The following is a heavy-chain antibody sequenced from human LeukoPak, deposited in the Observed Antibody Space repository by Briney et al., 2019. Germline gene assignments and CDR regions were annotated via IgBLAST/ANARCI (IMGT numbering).Heavy chain of an antibody. Sequence: GGSLRLSCAASGLSFTNYAMTWVRQAPGKGLEWVANIKQDGSKKSYVDSVKGRFTISRDNAKNSLYLQMNSLRAEDTAIYYCTRVGYIDEGIDYWGQGTLVTVSS. D-gene: IGHD5-24*01. J-gene: IGHJ4*02. CDR1: GLSFTNYA. CDR3: TRVGYIDEGIDY. V-gene: IGHV3-7*04. CDR2: IKQDGSKK.